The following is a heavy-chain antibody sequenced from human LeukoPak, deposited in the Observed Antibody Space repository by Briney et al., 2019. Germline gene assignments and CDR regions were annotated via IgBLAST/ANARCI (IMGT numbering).Heavy chain of an antibody. J-gene: IGHJ6*03. CDR3: ARLGSHYYYMDV. CDR1: GYTFTGYY. CDR2: INPNSGGT. V-gene: IGHV1-2*02. D-gene: IGHD3-16*01. Sequence: ASVKVSCKASGYTFTGYYMYWVRQAPGQGLEWMGWINPNSGGTNYAQKFQGRVTVTTDTSTSTAYMELRSLRFDDTAVYYCARLGSHYYYMDVWGKGTTVTISS.